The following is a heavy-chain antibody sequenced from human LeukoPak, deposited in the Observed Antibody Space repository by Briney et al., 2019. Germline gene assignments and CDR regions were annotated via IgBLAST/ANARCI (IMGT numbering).Heavy chain of an antibody. CDR2: MNPRSGNT. D-gene: IGHD1-26*01. CDR1: GYTLSTYD. Sequence: ASVKVSCTASGYTLSTYDLTWVRQATGQGLEWMGWMNPRSGNTLYAQKFQGRVTMTRNTSISTAYMELSSLASEDTAVYYCAREVGAPANWFDPWGQGTLVSVSS. J-gene: IGHJ5*02. CDR3: AREVGAPANWFDP. V-gene: IGHV1-8*02.